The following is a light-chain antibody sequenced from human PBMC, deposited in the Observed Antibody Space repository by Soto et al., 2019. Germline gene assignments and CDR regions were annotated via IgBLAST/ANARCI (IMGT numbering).Light chain of an antibody. Sequence: QPVLTQPASGSGSPGQSITISCTGTSSDVGGYNYVSWYQQHPGKAPKLMIYDVSNRPSGVSNRFSGSKSGNTASLTISGLQAEDEADYYCSSYTSSSTLVVFGGGTKLTVL. J-gene: IGLJ2*01. CDR1: SSDVGGYNY. CDR3: SSYTSSSTLVV. CDR2: DVS. V-gene: IGLV2-14*01.